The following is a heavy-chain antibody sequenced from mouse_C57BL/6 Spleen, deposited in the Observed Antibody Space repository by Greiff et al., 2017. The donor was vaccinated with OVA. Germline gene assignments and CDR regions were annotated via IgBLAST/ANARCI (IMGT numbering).Heavy chain of an antibody. D-gene: IGHD2-5*01. Sequence: VQLQQSGPELVKPGASVKMSCKASGYTFTDYNMHWVKQSHGKSLEWIGYINPNNGGTSYNQKFKGKATLTVNKSSSTAYMELRSLTSEDSAVYYCARLPTIVTTYYAMDYWGQGTSVTVSS. CDR2: INPNNGGT. CDR3: ARLPTIVTTYYAMDY. V-gene: IGHV1-22*01. J-gene: IGHJ4*01. CDR1: GYTFTDYN.